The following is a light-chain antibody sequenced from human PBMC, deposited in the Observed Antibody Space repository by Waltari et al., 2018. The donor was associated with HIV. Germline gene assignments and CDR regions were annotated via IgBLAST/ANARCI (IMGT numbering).Light chain of an antibody. CDR1: QGISSW. J-gene: IGKJ1*01. Sequence: DIQMNQAPSSVYAFVGARVTISCRARQGISSWLAWYQQKPGKAPKLLMYAASSLQSGVPSRFSGRRSGTDFTLTISSLQPEDFATYYCQQGNSDPWTFGQGTKVEIK. CDR2: AAS. V-gene: IGKV1-12*01. CDR3: QQGNSDPWT.